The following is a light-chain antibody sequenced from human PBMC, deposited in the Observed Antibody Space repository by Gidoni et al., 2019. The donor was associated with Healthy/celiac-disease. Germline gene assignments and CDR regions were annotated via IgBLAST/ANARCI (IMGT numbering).Light chain of an antibody. V-gene: IGKV4-1*01. J-gene: IGKJ4*01. CDR2: WAS. CDR1: QSVLYSSDNKNF. CDR3: QQYYSTPLT. Sequence: DIVMTQSPESLADSLGERASIHCRSSQSVLYSSDNKNFLAWYQQKPGQPPKLLIYWASTRESVVPDRFSGSASGTDFTLTISSLPPEDVAVYYCQQYYSTPLTFGGGTKVEIK.